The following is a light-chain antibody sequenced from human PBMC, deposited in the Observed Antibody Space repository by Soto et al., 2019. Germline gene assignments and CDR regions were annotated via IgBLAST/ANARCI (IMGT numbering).Light chain of an antibody. V-gene: IGKV1-39*01. Sequence: DIQMTQSPSSLSASVGDRVTITCRASQSINSYLNWYQQKPGKAPKLLIHTASSFQSGVPARFSGSGSATDFTLTISSLQPEDSATYYCQQGYSTPLTFGGGSKVEIK. J-gene: IGKJ4*01. CDR3: QQGYSTPLT. CDR1: QSINSY. CDR2: TAS.